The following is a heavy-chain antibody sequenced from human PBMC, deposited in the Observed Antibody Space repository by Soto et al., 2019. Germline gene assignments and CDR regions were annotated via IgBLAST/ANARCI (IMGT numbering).Heavy chain of an antibody. CDR1: GGTFSSYA. CDR3: ARDKGYYEGSGSPRYYFDY. D-gene: IGHD3-10*01. CDR2: IIPIFGTA. V-gene: IGHV1-69*12. Sequence: QVQLVQSGAEVKKPGSSVKVSCKASGGTFSSYAISWVRQAPGQGLEWMGGIIPIFGTANYAQKFQGRVTITADESTCTAYMELSSLRSEDTAVYYCARDKGYYEGSGSPRYYFDYWGQGTLVTVSS. J-gene: IGHJ4*02.